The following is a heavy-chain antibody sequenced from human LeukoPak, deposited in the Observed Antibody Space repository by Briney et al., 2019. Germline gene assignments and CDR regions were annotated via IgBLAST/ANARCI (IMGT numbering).Heavy chain of an antibody. CDR3: ARDTPPGSYGY. CDR2: INHSGST. D-gene: IGHD3-16*01. J-gene: IGHJ4*02. CDR1: GGSFSGYY. V-gene: IGHV4-34*01. Sequence: SETLSLTCAVYGGSFSGYYWSWIRQPPGKGLEWIGEINHSGSTNYNPSLKSRVTISVDTSKNQFSLKLSSVTAADTAVYYCARDTPPGSYGYWGQGTLVTVSS.